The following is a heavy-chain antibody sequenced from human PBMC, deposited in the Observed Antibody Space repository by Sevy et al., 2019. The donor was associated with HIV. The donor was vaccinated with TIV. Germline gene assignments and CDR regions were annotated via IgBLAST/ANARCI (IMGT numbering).Heavy chain of an antibody. CDR1: AFTFKSYA. CDR2: ISGRGGDT. D-gene: IGHD3-16*02. CDR3: AKDQGDYIWGTYRH. J-gene: IGHJ4*02. Sequence: GGSLRLSCAASAFTFKSYAMTWVRQAPGKGLEWISSISGRGGDTKYADSVKGRFTISRDNSKNTLYLQMNSLRAEDTAVYYCAKDQGDYIWGTYRHWGQGTLVTVSS. V-gene: IGHV3-23*01.